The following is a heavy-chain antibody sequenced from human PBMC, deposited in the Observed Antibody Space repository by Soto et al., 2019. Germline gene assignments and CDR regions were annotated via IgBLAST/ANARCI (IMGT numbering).Heavy chain of an antibody. V-gene: IGHV3-53*02. CDR3: ARHQNYYDSSGYYERAYYFDY. D-gene: IGHD3-22*01. CDR2: IYSGGST. J-gene: IGHJ4*02. Sequence: EVQLVETGGGLIQPGGSLRLSCAASGFTVSSNYMSWVRQAPGKGLEWVSVIYSGGSTYYADSVKGRFTISRDNSKNTLYLQMNSLGAKDKAVYYCARHQNYYDSSGYYERAYYFDYWGQGTLVTVSS. CDR1: GFTVSSNY.